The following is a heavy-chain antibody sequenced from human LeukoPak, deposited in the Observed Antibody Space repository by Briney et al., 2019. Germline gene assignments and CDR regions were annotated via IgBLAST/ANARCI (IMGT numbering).Heavy chain of an antibody. Sequence: PGESLKISCKGSGYSFTSYWIGWVRQMPGKGLEWMGIIYPGDSDTRYSPSFQGQVTISADKSISTAYLQWSSLKASDTPMYYCAINYDFWSGSSLYGMDVWGQGTTVTVSS. CDR1: GYSFTSYW. CDR2: IYPGDSDT. J-gene: IGHJ6*02. CDR3: AINYDFWSGSSLYGMDV. V-gene: IGHV5-51*03. D-gene: IGHD3-3*01.